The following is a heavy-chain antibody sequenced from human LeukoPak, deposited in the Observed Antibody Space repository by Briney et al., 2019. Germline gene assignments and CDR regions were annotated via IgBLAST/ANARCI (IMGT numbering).Heavy chain of an antibody. V-gene: IGHV3-23*01. Sequence: PGGSLRLSCAASGFTFSNYAMSWVRQAPGKGLEWVSAISGSGGNTYYADSVKGRFTISRDNPQNTLYLQMNSLRAEDTAVYYCAKTSDDIVVVPAADFDYWGQGTLVTVSS. D-gene: IGHD2-2*01. J-gene: IGHJ4*02. CDR2: ISGSGGNT. CDR3: AKTSDDIVVVPAADFDY. CDR1: GFTFSNYA.